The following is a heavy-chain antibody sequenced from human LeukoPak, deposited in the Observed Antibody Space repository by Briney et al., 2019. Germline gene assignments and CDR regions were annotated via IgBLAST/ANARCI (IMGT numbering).Heavy chain of an antibody. Sequence: SSETLSLTCTVSGGSVSSGSYYWSWIRQPPGKGLEWIGYIYYSGSTYYNPSLKSRVTISVDTSKNQFSLKLSSVTAADTAVYYCARDRDAALDYWGQGTLVTVSS. CDR3: ARDRDAALDY. D-gene: IGHD3-10*01. CDR1: GGSVSSGSYY. CDR2: IYYSGST. J-gene: IGHJ4*02. V-gene: IGHV4-30-4*01.